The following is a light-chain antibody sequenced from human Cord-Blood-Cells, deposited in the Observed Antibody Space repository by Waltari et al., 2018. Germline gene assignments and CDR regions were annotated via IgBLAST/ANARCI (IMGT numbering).Light chain of an antibody. CDR3: CSYAGSYTYV. CDR2: DVS. Sequence: QSALTQPRSVSGSTGQSVTISCTGTISDVGGYNYVSWYQQHPGKAPKLRIYDVSKRPSGVPDRFSGSKSGNTASLTISGLQAEDEADYYCCSYAGSYTYVFGTGTKVTVL. J-gene: IGLJ1*01. CDR1: ISDVGGYNY. V-gene: IGLV2-11*01.